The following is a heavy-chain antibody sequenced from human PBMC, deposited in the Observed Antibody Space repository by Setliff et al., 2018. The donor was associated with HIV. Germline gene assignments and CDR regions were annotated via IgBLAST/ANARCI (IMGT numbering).Heavy chain of an antibody. CDR2: IYYSGST. CDR1: GGSISSHY. CDR3: ARGHDNKYYYFYYMDV. D-gene: IGHD5-12*01. V-gene: IGHV4-59*08. J-gene: IGHJ6*03. Sequence: PSETLSLTCTVSGGSISSHYWSWIRQPPGKGLEWIGYIYYSGSTNYNPSLKSRVAMSVDTSRNQFSLKLSSVTAADTAVYYCARGHDNKYYYFYYMDVWGKGTTVTVSS.